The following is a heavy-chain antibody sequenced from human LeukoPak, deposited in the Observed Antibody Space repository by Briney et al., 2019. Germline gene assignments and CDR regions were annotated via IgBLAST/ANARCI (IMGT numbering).Heavy chain of an antibody. CDR1: GGSISSYY. CDR2: IYYSGSS. Sequence: SETLSLTCTVSGGSISSYYWSRIRQPPGKGLEWMGFIYYSGSSYYNPSLKSRVTMSVDTSKNQFSLKLSSVTAADTAVYYCARGERDNWGTGANYFDYWGQGTLVTVSS. J-gene: IGHJ4*02. CDR3: ARGERDNWGTGANYFDY. V-gene: IGHV4-59*12. D-gene: IGHD1-1*01.